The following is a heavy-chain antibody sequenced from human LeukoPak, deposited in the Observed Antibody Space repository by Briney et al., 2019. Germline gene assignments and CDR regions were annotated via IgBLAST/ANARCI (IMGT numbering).Heavy chain of an antibody. CDR2: IYSGGST. CDR1: GFIFDHFG. D-gene: IGHD3-16*01. J-gene: IGHJ4*02. V-gene: IGHV3-53*01. Sequence: GGSLRLSCATSGFIFDHFGMNWVRQVPGKGLEWVSVIYSGGSTYYADSVKGRFTISRDNSKNTLYLQMNSLRAEDTAVYYCARDAVVGPEGQGGIDYWGQGTLVTVSS. CDR3: ARDAVVGPEGQGGIDY.